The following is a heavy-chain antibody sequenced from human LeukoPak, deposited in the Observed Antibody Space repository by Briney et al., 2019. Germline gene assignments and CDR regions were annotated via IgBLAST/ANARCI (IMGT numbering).Heavy chain of an antibody. J-gene: IGHJ4*02. V-gene: IGHV3-74*01. CDR3: AGDFYSSGWYGGDY. Sequence: GGSLRLSCAASGFTFSSYWMHWVRQAPGKGLVWVSRINSDGSSTTYADSVKGRFTISRDNAKNTLYLQMNSLRAEDTAVYYCAGDFYSSGWYGGDYWGQGTLVTVSS. CDR2: INSDGSST. CDR1: GFTFSSYW. D-gene: IGHD6-19*01.